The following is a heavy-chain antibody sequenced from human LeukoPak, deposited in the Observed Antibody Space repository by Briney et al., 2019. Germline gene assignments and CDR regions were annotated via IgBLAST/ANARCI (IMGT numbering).Heavy chain of an antibody. J-gene: IGHJ4*02. Sequence: GESLKISCKGSRYSFSSYWIGWVRQMPGKGLEWMGIIYPGDSDTRYSPSFQGQVTISADKSISTAYLQWSSLKASDTAMYYCARQDPMALYYFDYWGQGTLVTVSS. D-gene: IGHD5-24*01. CDR2: IYPGDSDT. CDR3: ARQDPMALYYFDY. CDR1: RYSFSSYW. V-gene: IGHV5-51*01.